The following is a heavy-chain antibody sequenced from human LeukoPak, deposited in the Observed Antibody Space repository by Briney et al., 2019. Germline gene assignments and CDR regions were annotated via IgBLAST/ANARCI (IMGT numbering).Heavy chain of an antibody. CDR1: GYTFPSYF. D-gene: IGHD3-22*01. J-gene: IGHJ4*02. Sequence: SVKVSCKASGYTFPSYFMHWVRQAPGQGLEWMGGIIPIFGTANYAQKFQGRVTITADESTSTAYMELSSLRSEDTAVYYCARDRGYYDSSGYENWGQGTLVTVSS. V-gene: IGHV1-69*13. CDR3: ARDRGYYDSSGYEN. CDR2: IIPIFGTA.